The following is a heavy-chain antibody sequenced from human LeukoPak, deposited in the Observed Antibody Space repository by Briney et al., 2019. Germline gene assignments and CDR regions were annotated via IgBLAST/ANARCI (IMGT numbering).Heavy chain of an antibody. CDR3: AKAGTLGCLTYYYYMDV. D-gene: IGHD3-3*01. CDR1: GFTFSDYY. V-gene: IGHV3-11*01. CDR2: ISSSGSTI. Sequence: GGSLRLSCAASGFTFSDYYMSWIRQAPGKGLEWVSYISSSGSTIYYADSVKGRFTISRDNAKNSLYLQMNSLRAEDTAVYYCAKAGTLGCLTYYYYMDVWAKGPRSPSP. J-gene: IGHJ6*03.